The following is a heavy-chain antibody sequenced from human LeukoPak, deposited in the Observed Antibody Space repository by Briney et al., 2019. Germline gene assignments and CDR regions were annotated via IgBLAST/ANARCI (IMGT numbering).Heavy chain of an antibody. D-gene: IGHD4-17*01. Sequence: SVKVSCKTSGGTFSSYTISWVRQAPGQGLEWMGRIIPIFGTANYAQKFQGRVTITTDESTSTAYMELSSLRSEDTAVYYCARDPYGDHTFDYWGQGTLVTVSS. J-gene: IGHJ4*02. V-gene: IGHV1-69*05. CDR2: IIPIFGTA. CDR3: ARDPYGDHTFDY. CDR1: GGTFSSYT.